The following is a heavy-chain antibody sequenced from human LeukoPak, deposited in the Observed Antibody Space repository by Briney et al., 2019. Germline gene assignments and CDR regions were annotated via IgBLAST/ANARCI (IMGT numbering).Heavy chain of an antibody. CDR1: GGSISSISSNNYH. Sequence: SETLSLTCIVSGGSISSISSNNYHWGWIRQPPGKGLEWIGEINHSGSTNYNPSLKSRVTISVDTSKNQFSLKLGSVTAADTAVYYCARGYCSSTSCYWNWFDPWGQGTLVTVSS. V-gene: IGHV4-39*07. D-gene: IGHD2-2*01. J-gene: IGHJ5*02. CDR3: ARGYCSSTSCYWNWFDP. CDR2: INHSGST.